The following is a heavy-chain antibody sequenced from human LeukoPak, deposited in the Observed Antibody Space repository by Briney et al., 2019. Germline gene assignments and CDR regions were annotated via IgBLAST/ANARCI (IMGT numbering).Heavy chain of an antibody. J-gene: IGHJ6*03. CDR2: IIPIFGTA. Sequence: GASVKVSCKASGGTFSSYAISWVRQAPGQGLEWMGGIIPIFGTANYAQKFQGRVTITTDESTSTAYMELSSLRSEDTAVYYCARAPLTGYYYYYYYMDVWGTGTTVTVSS. V-gene: IGHV1-69*05. CDR3: ARAPLTGYYYYYYYMDV. CDR1: GGTFSSYA. D-gene: IGHD3-9*01.